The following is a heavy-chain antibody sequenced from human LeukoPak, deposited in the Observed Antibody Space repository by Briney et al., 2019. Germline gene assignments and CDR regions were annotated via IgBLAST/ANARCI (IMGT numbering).Heavy chain of an antibody. D-gene: IGHD6-13*01. CDR3: ARLLVSAPDV. V-gene: IGHV4-31*03. CDR1: GGSISSGGYY. Sequence: SETLSLTCTVSGGSISSGGYYWSWIRQHPGKGLEWIGYIYYSGSTNYNPSLKSRVTISVDTSKNQFSLKLSSVTAADTAVYYCARLLVSAPDVWGQGTTVTVSS. J-gene: IGHJ6*02. CDR2: IYYSGST.